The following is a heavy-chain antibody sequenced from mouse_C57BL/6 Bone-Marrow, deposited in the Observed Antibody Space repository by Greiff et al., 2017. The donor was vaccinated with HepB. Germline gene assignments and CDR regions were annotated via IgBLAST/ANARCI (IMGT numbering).Heavy chain of an antibody. CDR1: GFTFSSYA. CDR2: ISDGGSYT. D-gene: IGHD1-1*01. CDR3: ARLITTVGYWYFDV. Sequence: VQLKESGGGLVKPGGSLKLSCAASGFTFSSYAMSWVRQTPEKRLEWVATISDGGSYTYYPDNVKGRFTISRDNAKNNLYLQMSHLKSEDTAMYYCARLITTVGYWYFDVWGTGTTVTVSS. J-gene: IGHJ1*03. V-gene: IGHV5-4*01.